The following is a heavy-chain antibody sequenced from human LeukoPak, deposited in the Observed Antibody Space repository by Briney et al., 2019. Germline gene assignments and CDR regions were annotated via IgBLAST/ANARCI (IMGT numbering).Heavy chain of an antibody. V-gene: IGHV3-23*01. D-gene: IGHD3-10*01. CDR3: AKDYYGSGSYYH. J-gene: IGHJ2*01. Sequence: PSGTLSLTCAVSYGSISSSNWWSWVRQPPGKGLEWVSAISGSGGSTYYADSVKGRFTISRDNSKNTLYLQMNSLRAEDTAVYYCAKDYYGSGSYYHWGRGTLVTVSS. CDR2: ISGSGGST. CDR1: YGSISSSN.